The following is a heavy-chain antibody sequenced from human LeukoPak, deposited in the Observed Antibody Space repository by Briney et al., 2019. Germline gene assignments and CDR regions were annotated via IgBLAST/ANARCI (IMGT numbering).Heavy chain of an antibody. Sequence: GGSLRLSCAASGFTFSSYEMNWVRQAPGKGLEWVSYISSGGSTIYYADSVKGRFTISRDNAKNSLYLQMNSLRAEDTAVYCCAELGITMIGGVWGKGTTVTISS. D-gene: IGHD3-10*02. CDR3: AELGITMIGGV. J-gene: IGHJ6*04. CDR2: ISSGGSTI. CDR1: GFTFSSYE. V-gene: IGHV3-48*03.